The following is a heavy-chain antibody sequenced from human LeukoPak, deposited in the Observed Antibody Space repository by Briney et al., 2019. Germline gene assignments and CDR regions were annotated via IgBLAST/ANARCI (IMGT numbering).Heavy chain of an antibody. CDR3: ARGYCSGGSCSKATVY. CDR1: GGPVSSDIYH. V-gene: IGHV3-53*01. D-gene: IGHD2-15*01. CDR2: IDSGGTT. Sequence: PSETLSLTCIVSGGPVSSDIYHWSWIRQAPGKGLEWVTFIDSGGTTYYADSVKGRFTISRDNSKNTVYLQMNSLRVEDTAVYSCARGYCSGGSCSKATVYWGQGTLVTVSS. J-gene: IGHJ4*02.